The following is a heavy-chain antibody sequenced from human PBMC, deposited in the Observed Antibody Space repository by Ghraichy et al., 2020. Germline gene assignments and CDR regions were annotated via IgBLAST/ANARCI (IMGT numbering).Heavy chain of an antibody. Sequence: SETLSLTCAVYGGSFSGYYWSWIRQPPGKGLEWIGEINHSGSTNYNPSLKSRVTISVDTSKNQFSLKLSSVTAADTAVYYCARGPRDYYGSRYYYYYGMDVWGQGTTVTVSS. V-gene: IGHV4-34*01. CDR1: GGSFSGYY. CDR3: ARGPRDYYGSRYYYYYGMDV. CDR2: INHSGST. J-gene: IGHJ6*02. D-gene: IGHD3-10*01.